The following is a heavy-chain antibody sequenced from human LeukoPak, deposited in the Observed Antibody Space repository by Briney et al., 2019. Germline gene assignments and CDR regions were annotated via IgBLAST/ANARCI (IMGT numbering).Heavy chain of an antibody. CDR1: GFTVSSNY. Sequence: GESLKISCAASGFTVSSNYMSWVRQAPGKGLEWVANIKQDGSEKYYVDSVKGRFTISRDNAANSLYLQMNSLRAEDTAVYYCAAWDYFEHWGQGTLVTVSS. CDR3: AAWDYFEH. CDR2: IKQDGSEK. J-gene: IGHJ4*02. V-gene: IGHV3-7*05. D-gene: IGHD7-27*01.